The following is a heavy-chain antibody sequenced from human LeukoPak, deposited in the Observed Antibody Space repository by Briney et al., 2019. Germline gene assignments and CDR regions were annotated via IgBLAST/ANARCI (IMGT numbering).Heavy chain of an antibody. Sequence: ASVKVSCKASGYTFTSYGIRWVRQAPGQGLEWMGWISAYNGDTNYAQKLQGRVTMTTDTSTSTAYMELRRLRSDETAVYYCGRRGGNFYDSIRYYYDYWGQGTLVTVSS. J-gene: IGHJ4*02. CDR1: GYTFTSYG. CDR3: GRRGGNFYDSIRYYYDY. V-gene: IGHV1-18*01. CDR2: ISAYNGDT. D-gene: IGHD3-22*01.